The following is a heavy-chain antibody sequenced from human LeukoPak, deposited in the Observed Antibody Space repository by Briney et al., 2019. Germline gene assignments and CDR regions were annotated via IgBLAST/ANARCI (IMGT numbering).Heavy chain of an antibody. CDR3: ARDRYSGSLHDFDY. V-gene: IGHV4-34*01. Sequence: PSETLSLTCAVYGGSFSGYYWSWIRQPPGKGLEWIGEINHSGSTNYNPSLKSRVTISVDTSKNQFSLKLSSVTAADTAVYYCARDRYSGSLHDFDYWGQGTLVTVSS. J-gene: IGHJ4*02. D-gene: IGHD1-26*01. CDR1: GGSFSGYY. CDR2: INHSGST.